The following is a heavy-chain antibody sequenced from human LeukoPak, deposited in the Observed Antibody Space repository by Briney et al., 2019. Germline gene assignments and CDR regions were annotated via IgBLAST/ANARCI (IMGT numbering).Heavy chain of an antibody. V-gene: IGHV1-18*01. J-gene: IGHJ4*02. D-gene: IGHD3-10*01. Sequence: ASVKVSCKASGYTFTSYGISWVRQAPGQGLEWMGWISAYNGNTNYAQKFQGRVTMTRDTSISTAYMELSRLRSDDTAVYYCARDRGLRAYYFDYWGQGTLVTVSS. CDR1: GYTFTSYG. CDR3: ARDRGLRAYYFDY. CDR2: ISAYNGNT.